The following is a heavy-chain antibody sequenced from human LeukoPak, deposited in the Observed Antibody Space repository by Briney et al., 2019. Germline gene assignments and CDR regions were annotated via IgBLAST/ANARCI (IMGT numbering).Heavy chain of an antibody. J-gene: IGHJ1*01. Sequence: GASVKVSCKASGYTFTSYDINWVRQATGQGLEWMGWMNPNSGNTGYAQKFQGRVTMTRNTSISTAYMELSSLKSEGTAVYYCATCYGGIHAEYFQHWGQGTLVTVSS. CDR2: MNPNSGNT. CDR1: GYTFTSYD. V-gene: IGHV1-8*01. CDR3: ATCYGGIHAEYFQH. D-gene: IGHD4-23*01.